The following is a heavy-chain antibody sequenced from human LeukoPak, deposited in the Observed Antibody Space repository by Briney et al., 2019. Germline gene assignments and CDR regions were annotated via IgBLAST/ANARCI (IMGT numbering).Heavy chain of an antibody. CDR2: TYYSGST. Sequence: GSLRLSCAASGFTFSSYAMSWVRQPPGKGLEWIGSTYYSGSTYYNPSLKSRVTISVDTSKNQLSLKLSSVTAADTAVYYCARDWAELGYCSGGSCPYYFDYWGQGTLVTVSS. CDR1: GFTFSSYA. J-gene: IGHJ4*02. V-gene: IGHV4-39*07. CDR3: ARDWAELGYCSGGSCPYYFDY. D-gene: IGHD2-15*01.